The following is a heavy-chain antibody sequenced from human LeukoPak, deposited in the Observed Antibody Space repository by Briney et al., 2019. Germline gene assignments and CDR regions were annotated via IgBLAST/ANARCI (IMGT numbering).Heavy chain of an antibody. CDR3: ARDGPIPYYYYGMDV. CDR1: GFTFSSYG. D-gene: IGHD3/OR15-3a*01. Sequence: GGSLRLSCAASGFTFSSYGMHWVRQAPGKGLEGVAVIWYDGSNKYYAESVKGRFTISRDNSKKTLYLQMNSLRAEDTAVYYCARDGPIPYYYYGMDVWGQGTTVTVSS. J-gene: IGHJ6*02. CDR2: IWYDGSNK. V-gene: IGHV3-33*01.